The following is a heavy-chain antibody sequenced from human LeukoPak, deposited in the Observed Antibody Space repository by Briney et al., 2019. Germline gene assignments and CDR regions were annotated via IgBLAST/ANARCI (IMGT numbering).Heavy chain of an antibody. V-gene: IGHV4-4*07. CDR2: IYTSGST. D-gene: IGHD5-24*01. CDR1: GGSISSYY. J-gene: IGHJ3*02. CDR3: AREGRDGYNALSDAFDI. Sequence: SETLSLTCTVSGGSISSYYWSWIRQLAGKGLEWIGRIYTSGSTNYNPSLKSRVTMSVDTSKNQFSLKLSSVTAADTAVYYCAREGRDGYNALSDAFDIWGQGTMVTVSS.